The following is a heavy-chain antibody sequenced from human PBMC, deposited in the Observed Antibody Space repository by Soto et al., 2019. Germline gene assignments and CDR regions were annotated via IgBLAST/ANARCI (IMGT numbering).Heavy chain of an antibody. Sequence: GGSLRLSCAASGFPFSLYLMSWVRQAPGKGLEWVSVIYSGGSTYYADSVKGRFTISRDNSKNTLYLQMNSLRAEDTAVYYCARRKVVVVPAAITRYYYYYMDVWGKGTTVTVSS. CDR3: ARRKVVVVPAAITRYYYYYMDV. CDR1: GFPFSLYL. CDR2: IYSGGST. V-gene: IGHV3-66*01. D-gene: IGHD2-2*01. J-gene: IGHJ6*03.